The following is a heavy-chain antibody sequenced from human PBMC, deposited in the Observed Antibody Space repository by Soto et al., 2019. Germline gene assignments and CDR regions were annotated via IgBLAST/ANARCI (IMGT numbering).Heavy chain of an antibody. CDR3: ARVSFYYDSSGYAVGWFDP. CDR1: GDSVSSDTYY. V-gene: IGHV4-61*01. D-gene: IGHD3-22*01. CDR2: IYHSGTT. J-gene: IGHJ5*02. Sequence: ETLSLTCSVSGDSVSSDTYYWSWIRQPPGKGLEWIGHIYHSGTTKYNPSLKSPVTMSLDTSQNQFSLKLSFVTAADTAVYHCARVSFYYDSSGYAVGWFDPWGQGTPVTVSS.